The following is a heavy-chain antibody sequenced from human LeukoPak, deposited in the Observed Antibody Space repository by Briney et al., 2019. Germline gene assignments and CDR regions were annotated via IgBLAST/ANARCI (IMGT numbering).Heavy chain of an antibody. D-gene: IGHD4-17*01. J-gene: IGHJ4*02. CDR3: ARARPYGDPDY. CDR1: GGSISSYY. CDR2: IYYSGST. V-gene: IGHV4-59*08. Sequence: PSETLSLTCTVSGGSISSYYWSWIRQPPGKGLEWIGYIYYSGSTYYNPSLKSRVTISLDTSKNQFSLMLSSVTAADTAVYYCARARPYGDPDYWGQGTLVTVSS.